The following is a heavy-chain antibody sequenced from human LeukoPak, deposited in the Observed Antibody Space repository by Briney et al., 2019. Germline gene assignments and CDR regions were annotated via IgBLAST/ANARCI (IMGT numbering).Heavy chain of an antibody. CDR1: GGSISSSNW. J-gene: IGHJ4*02. D-gene: IGHD3-3*01. CDR3: AAKSEYDDFWSGYSRFDY. V-gene: IGHV4-4*02. CDR2: IYHSGST. Sequence: SGTLSLTCAVSGGSISSSNWWSWVRQSPGKGLEWIGEIYHSGSTNYSPSLKSRVTISVDKSKNQFSLNLSSVTAADTAVYYCAAKSEYDDFWSGYSRFDYWGQGTLVTVSS.